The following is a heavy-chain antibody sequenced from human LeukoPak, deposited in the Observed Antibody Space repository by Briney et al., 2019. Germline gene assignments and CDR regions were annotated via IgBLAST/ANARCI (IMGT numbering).Heavy chain of an antibody. V-gene: IGHV4-59*08. CDR2: MYYRGST. CDR3: ARRYTSGYNNWFDP. D-gene: IGHD6-19*01. CDR1: GGLISSYY. J-gene: IGHJ5*02. Sequence: SETLSLTCTVSGGLISSYYWSWLRQPPGEGLEWFVYMYYRGSTNYSRSSKSRVNISVDTSKIQFSLKLSSVTAADTAVYYCARRYTSGYNNWFDPWGQGNLVTVSS.